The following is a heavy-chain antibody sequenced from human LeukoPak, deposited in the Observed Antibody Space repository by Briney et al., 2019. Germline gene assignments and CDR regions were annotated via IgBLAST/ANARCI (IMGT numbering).Heavy chain of an antibody. J-gene: IGHJ6*02. D-gene: IGHD6-13*01. CDR3: ARASSSWYSYYYGMDV. CDR1: GYTFTSYD. Sequence: ASVTVSCKASGYTFTSYDINWVRQATGQGLEWMGWMNPNSGNTGYAQKFQGRVTMTRNTSISTAYMELSSLRSEDTAVYYCARASSSWYSYYYGMDVWGQGTTVTVSS. V-gene: IGHV1-8*01. CDR2: MNPNSGNT.